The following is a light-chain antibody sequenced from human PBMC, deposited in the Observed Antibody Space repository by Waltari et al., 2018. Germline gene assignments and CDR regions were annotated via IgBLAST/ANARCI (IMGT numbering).Light chain of an antibody. CDR2: YKSDSDK. V-gene: IGLV5-45*03. Sequence: QAVLTQPSSLSASPGASASLTSPLRSGINVGTDRIYWSQQKPGSPPQYLLRYKSDSDKQQGSGVPSRFSGSKDASANVGLLVISGLQSEDEADYYCMIWHNNAWVFGGGTKLTVL. CDR3: MIWHNNAWV. J-gene: IGLJ3*02. CDR1: SGINVGTDR.